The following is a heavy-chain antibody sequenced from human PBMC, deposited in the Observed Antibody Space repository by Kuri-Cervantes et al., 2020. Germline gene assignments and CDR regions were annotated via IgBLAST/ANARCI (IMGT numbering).Heavy chain of an antibody. D-gene: IGHD5-24*01. Sequence: GESLKISCVASGFTFSSFGMHWVRQAPGKGLEWVAVISYDGSSKYSADSVKGRFTISRDNSKKTLYLHMNSLRVEDTAVYYCAKDLDGWLQLNYGMDVWGQGTTVTVSS. CDR3: AKDLDGWLQLNYGMDV. J-gene: IGHJ6*02. CDR2: ISYDGSSK. V-gene: IGHV3-30*18. CDR1: GFTFSSFG.